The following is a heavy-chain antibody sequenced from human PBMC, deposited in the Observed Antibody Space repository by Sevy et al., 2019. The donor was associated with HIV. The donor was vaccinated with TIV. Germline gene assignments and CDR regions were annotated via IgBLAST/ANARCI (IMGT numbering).Heavy chain of an antibody. CDR2: IYYSGST. V-gene: IGHV4-59*01. D-gene: IGHD2-15*01. Sequence: SETLSLTCTVSGGSISSYYWSWIRQPPGKGLEWIGYIYYSGSTNYNPSLKSRVTISVDTSKNQFSLKLSSVTAADTAVYYCARASDCSGGSCYSNSFDPWGQGTLVTVSS. J-gene: IGHJ5*02. CDR3: ARASDCSGGSCYSNSFDP. CDR1: GGSISSYY.